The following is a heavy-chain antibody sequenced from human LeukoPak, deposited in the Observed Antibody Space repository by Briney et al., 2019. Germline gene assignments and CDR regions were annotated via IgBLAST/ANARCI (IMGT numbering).Heavy chain of an antibody. CDR2: MNPNSGNT. Sequence: GASVKVSCKASGYTFTSYDINSVRQATGQGLEWMGWMNPNSGNTGYAQKFQGRVTITRNTSISTAYMELNSLRAEDTAVYYCAKGVEQQLVLGWFDPWGQGTLVTVSS. J-gene: IGHJ5*02. CDR1: GYTFTSYD. CDR3: AKGVEQQLVLGWFDP. D-gene: IGHD6-13*01. V-gene: IGHV1-8*03.